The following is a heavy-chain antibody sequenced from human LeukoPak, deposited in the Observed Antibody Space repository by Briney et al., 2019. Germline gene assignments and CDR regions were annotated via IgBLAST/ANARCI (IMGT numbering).Heavy chain of an antibody. V-gene: IGHV4-39*01. J-gene: IGHJ5*02. CDR3: ARHSRYCSSTSCRLNWFDP. Sequence: PSETLSLTCTVSGGSISSSSYYWGWLRQPPGQGLEWIGSIYYSGSTYYNPSLKSRVTISVDTSKNQFSLKLSSVTAADTAVYYCARHSRYCSSTSCRLNWFDPWGQGTLVTVSS. CDR2: IYYSGST. CDR1: GGSISSSSYY. D-gene: IGHD2-2*01.